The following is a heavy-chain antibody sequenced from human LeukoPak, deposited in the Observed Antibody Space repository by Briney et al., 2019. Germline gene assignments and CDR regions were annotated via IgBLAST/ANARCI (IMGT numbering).Heavy chain of an antibody. J-gene: IGHJ4*02. V-gene: IGHV1-2*02. Sequence: GASVKVSCKASGYTFTGYYMHWVRRAPGQGLEWMGWINPNSGGTNYAQKFQGRVTMTRDTSISTAYMELSRLRSDDTAVYYCARGPTYNTRYYFDYWGLGTLVTVSS. CDR1: GYTFTGYY. CDR2: INPNSGGT. CDR3: ARGPTYNTRYYFDY. D-gene: IGHD1-14*01.